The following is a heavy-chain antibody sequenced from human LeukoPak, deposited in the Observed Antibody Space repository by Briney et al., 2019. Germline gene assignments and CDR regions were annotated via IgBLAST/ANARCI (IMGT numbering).Heavy chain of an antibody. D-gene: IGHD6-13*01. Sequence: GGSLRLSCVASGFTFSNYAMNWVRQAPGKGLEWVSAISGSGGSTYYADSVEGRFTISRDNSRNTVHLQMHSLRDEDTAIYYCAKASSSWYADAFDIWGQGTMVTVSS. J-gene: IGHJ3*02. V-gene: IGHV3-23*01. CDR2: ISGSGGST. CDR3: AKASSSWYADAFDI. CDR1: GFTFSNYA.